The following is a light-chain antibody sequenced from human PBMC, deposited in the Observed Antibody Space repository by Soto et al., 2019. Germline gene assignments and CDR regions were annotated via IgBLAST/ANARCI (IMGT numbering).Light chain of an antibody. J-gene: IGLJ1*01. V-gene: IGLV2-8*01. CDR2: EVN. Sequence: QSVLTQPPSASGSPGQSVTISCTGTSSDVGRYNYVSWYQQHPGKAPKRMIYEVNKRPSGVPDRFSGSKSGNTASLTVSGLQAEDEANYYCSSYAGSNNFGVFGTGTKVTVL. CDR3: SSYAGSNNFGV. CDR1: SSDVGRYNY.